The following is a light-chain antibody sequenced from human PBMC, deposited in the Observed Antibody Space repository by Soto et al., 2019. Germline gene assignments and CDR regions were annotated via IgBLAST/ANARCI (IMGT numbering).Light chain of an antibody. J-gene: IGKJ5*01. CDR3: QQSYSTPIT. V-gene: IGKV1-39*01. Sequence: DIQMTQSPSSLSASVGDRVTITCRASQSISFYLNLYQQKPGNAPKVLIYAASNLQTGVPSRFSGSGSGTDFTRTINSLQPDDFATYSCQQSYSTPITFGQGTRLEIK. CDR2: AAS. CDR1: QSISFY.